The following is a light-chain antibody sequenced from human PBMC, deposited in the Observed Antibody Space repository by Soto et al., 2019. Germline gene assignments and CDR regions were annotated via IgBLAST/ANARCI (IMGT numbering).Light chain of an antibody. V-gene: IGKV3D-20*02. CDR2: CAS. CDR1: QRFSSRF. Sequence: EIVLTQCTGTLSLSPGERATLSCRASQRFSSRFLAWYKPKVGQAPRLLISCASSRATGFPDRFSVRGSGTDFTLTISSLDPEDSAVYYCQQRNIWPPVTFGQGTRLEIK. J-gene: IGKJ5*01. CDR3: QQRNIWPPVT.